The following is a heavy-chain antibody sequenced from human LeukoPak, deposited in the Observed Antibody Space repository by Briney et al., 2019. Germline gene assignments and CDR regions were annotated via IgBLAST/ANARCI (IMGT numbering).Heavy chain of an antibody. V-gene: IGHV3-66*01. CDR2: IYSGGST. D-gene: IGHD3-3*01. CDR3: ARGAPSITIGDMDV. J-gene: IGHJ6*03. Sequence: GGSLRLSCAASGFTFSSNYMSWVRQAPGKGLEWVSVIYSGGSTYYADSVKGRFTISRDNAKNSLYLQMNSLRAEDTAVYYCARGAPSITIGDMDVWGKGTTVTVSS. CDR1: GFTFSSNY.